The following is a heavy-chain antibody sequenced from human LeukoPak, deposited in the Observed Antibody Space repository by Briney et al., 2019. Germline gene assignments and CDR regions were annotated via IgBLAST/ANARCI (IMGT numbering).Heavy chain of an antibody. V-gene: IGHV4-34*09. CDR3: ARQGGWFIS. CDR1: GGSFSGYY. J-gene: IGHJ5*02. D-gene: IGHD2-8*02. Sequence: SETLSLTCAVYGGSFSGYYWSWIRQPPGKGLEWIGEINHSGSTNYNPSLKSRVTISVDTSKNQFSLKLSSVTAADTAVYYCARQGGWFISWGQGTLVTVSS. CDR2: INHSGST.